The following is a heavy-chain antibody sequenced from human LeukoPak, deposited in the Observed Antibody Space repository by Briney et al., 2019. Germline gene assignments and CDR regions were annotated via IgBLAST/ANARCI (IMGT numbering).Heavy chain of an antibody. CDR1: GFTFSSYA. CDR2: ISGSGGST. V-gene: IGHV3-23*01. D-gene: IGHD3-22*01. J-gene: IGHJ4*02. Sequence: PGGSLRLSCAASGFTFSSYAMSWVRQAPGKGLEWVSAISGSGGSTYYADSVKGRFTISRDNSKNTLYLQMNSLRAEDTTVYYCAKASAMIVVVSKHFDCLGQGTLVTVSS. CDR3: AKASAMIVVVSKHFDC.